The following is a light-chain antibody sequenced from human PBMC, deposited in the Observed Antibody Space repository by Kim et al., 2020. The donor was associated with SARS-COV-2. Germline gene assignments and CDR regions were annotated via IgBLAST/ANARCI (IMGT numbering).Light chain of an antibody. CDR2: GNT. J-gene: IGLJ2*01. CDR1: SSNIGAGFD. CDR3: QSFDSGLSGLL. V-gene: IGLV1-40*01. Sequence: QRVTISCSGTSSNIGAGFDVLWYQHSPGKAPKLLIFGNTVRPSGVPDRFSGSRSGTSASLAITGLQTEDEADYYCQSFDSGLSGLLFGGGTKVTVL.